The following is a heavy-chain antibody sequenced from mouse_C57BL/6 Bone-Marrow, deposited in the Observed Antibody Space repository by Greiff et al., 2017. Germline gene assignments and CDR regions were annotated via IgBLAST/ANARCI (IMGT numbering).Heavy chain of an antibody. Sequence: QVQLQQSGTELVKPGASVKLSCKASGYTFTSYWMHWVKQRPGQGLEWIGNINPSNGGTNYNEKFKSKATLTVDKSSSTAYLQLSSLTSEDSAVYYFARSDYCSSFDDWGQGTTLTVSS. D-gene: IGHD1-1*01. CDR3: ARSDYCSSFDD. CDR1: GYTFTSYW. CDR2: INPSNGGT. V-gene: IGHV1-53*01. J-gene: IGHJ2*01.